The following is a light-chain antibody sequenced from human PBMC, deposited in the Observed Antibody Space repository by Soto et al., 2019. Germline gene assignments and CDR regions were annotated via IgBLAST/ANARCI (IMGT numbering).Light chain of an antibody. V-gene: IGKV1-39*01. CDR3: QQVYSTPGT. CDR2: AAT. J-gene: IGKJ1*01. Sequence: DIQMTQSPSSLSASVGERVTITCRASQSIDTYLNWYQLKPGKAPNLLIYAATRLHTGVPSRFSGRGSGTGFTLSNSNPQPEDLSTYYCQQVYSTPGTFGQGTRV. CDR1: QSIDTY.